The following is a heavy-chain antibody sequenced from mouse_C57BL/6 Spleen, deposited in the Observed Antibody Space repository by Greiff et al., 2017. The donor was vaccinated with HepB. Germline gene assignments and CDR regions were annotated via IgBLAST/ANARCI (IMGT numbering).Heavy chain of an antibody. Sequence: QVQLKESGAELARPGASVKLSCKASGYTFTSYGISWVKQRTGQGLEWIGEIYPRSGNTYYNEKFKGKATLTADKSSSTAYMELRSLTSEDSAVYFCARRGTTVGEDYAMDYWGQGTSVTVAS. D-gene: IGHD1-1*01. CDR2: IYPRSGNT. J-gene: IGHJ4*01. CDR1: GYTFTSYG. V-gene: IGHV1-81*01. CDR3: ARRGTTVGEDYAMDY.